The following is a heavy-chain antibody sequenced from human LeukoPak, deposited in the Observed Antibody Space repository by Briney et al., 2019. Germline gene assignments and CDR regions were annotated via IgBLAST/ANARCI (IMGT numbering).Heavy chain of an antibody. CDR1: GGTFSSYA. CDR3: ARVGRIAARQGNYYYMDV. D-gene: IGHD6-6*01. Sequence: GSSVKVSCKASGGTFSSYAISWVQQAPGQGLEWMGGIIPIFGTANYAQKFQGRVTITTDESTSTAYMELSSLRSEDTAVYYCARVGRIAARQGNYYYMDVWGKGTTVTVSS. V-gene: IGHV1-69*05. J-gene: IGHJ6*03. CDR2: IIPIFGTA.